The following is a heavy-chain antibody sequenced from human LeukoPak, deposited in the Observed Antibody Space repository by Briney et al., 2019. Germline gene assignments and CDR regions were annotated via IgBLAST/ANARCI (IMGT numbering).Heavy chain of an antibody. Sequence: GGSLRLSCAASGFTFSSYAMHWVRQAPGKGLEWVAVISYDGSNKYYADSVKGRFTISRDNSKNTLYLQMNSLRAEDTAVYYCASLLSSRPSSYWFDPWGQGTLVTVSS. CDR3: ASLLSSRPSSYWFDP. J-gene: IGHJ5*02. CDR2: ISYDGSNK. D-gene: IGHD6-13*01. CDR1: GFTFSSYA. V-gene: IGHV3-30-3*01.